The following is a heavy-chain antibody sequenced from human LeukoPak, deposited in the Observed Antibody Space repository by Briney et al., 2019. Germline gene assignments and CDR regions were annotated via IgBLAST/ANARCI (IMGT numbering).Heavy chain of an antibody. CDR2: IRSSSSTI. V-gene: IGHV3-48*01. J-gene: IGHJ4*02. CDR1: GFTFSSYS. CDR3: ARSLWFGEPGPY. D-gene: IGHD3-10*01. Sequence: GGSLRLSGAASGFTFSSYSMNWVRQGPGKGREGVSYIRSSSSTISYADSVKVRFTNSRDNAKNSLYLQRNSLNAEAAVLYYFARSLWFGEPGPYWGQGTLVTVSS.